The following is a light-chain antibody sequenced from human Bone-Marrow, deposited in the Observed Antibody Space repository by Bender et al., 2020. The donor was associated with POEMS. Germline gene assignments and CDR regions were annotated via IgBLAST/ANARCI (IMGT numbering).Light chain of an antibody. CDR2: TNN. CDR3: GSYTSSSTLWV. V-gene: IGLV1-44*01. J-gene: IGLJ3*02. Sequence: QSVLTQPPSVSGTPGQRVTISCSGSGSNIGGYPVNWYQQLPGTAPRLLIYTNNERPSGVPDRFSGSKSGTSASLTISGLQPEDEADYYCGSYTSSSTLWVFGGGTKLTVL. CDR1: GSNIGGYP.